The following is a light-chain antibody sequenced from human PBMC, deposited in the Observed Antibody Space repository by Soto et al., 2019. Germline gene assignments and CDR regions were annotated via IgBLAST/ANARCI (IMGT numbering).Light chain of an antibody. CDR3: SSYTSSSLYV. J-gene: IGLJ1*01. CDR2: DVS. CDR1: SSDVGGSNY. V-gene: IGLV2-14*01. Sequence: QSVLPHPASVSGSPGQSITISCTGTSSDVGGSNYVSWYQQLPGKAPKLMIYDVSDRPSGVSNRFSGSKAGNTASLTISGLQAEDEADYYCSSYTSSSLYVFGTGTTLTVL.